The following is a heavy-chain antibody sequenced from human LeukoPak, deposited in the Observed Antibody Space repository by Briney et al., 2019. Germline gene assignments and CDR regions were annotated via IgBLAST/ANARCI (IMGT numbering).Heavy chain of an antibody. D-gene: IGHD3-10*01. CDR2: IKQDGSEK. J-gene: IGHJ6*02. CDR1: GGSISSGGYY. CDR3: ARFGSGRFYYYYGMDV. Sequence: ETLSLTCTVSGGSISSGGYYWSWVRQAPGKGLEWVANIKQDGSEKYYVDSVKGRFTISRDNAKNSLYLQMNSLRAEDTAVYYCARFGSGRFYYYYGMDVWGQGTTVTVSS. V-gene: IGHV3-7*01.